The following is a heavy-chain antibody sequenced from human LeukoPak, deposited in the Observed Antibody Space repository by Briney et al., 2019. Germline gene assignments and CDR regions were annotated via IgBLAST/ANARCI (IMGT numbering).Heavy chain of an antibody. J-gene: IGHJ6*02. CDR3: ARDQGYYYYGMDV. V-gene: IGHV3-7*03. CDR1: GFTFSSYW. Sequence: PGGSLRLSCAASGFTFSSYWMSWVRQAPGKGLEWVANIKQDGSEKYYVDSVKGRLTISRDNAKNSPYLQMNSLRAEDTAVYYCARDQGYYYYGMDVWGQGTTVTVSS. CDR2: IKQDGSEK.